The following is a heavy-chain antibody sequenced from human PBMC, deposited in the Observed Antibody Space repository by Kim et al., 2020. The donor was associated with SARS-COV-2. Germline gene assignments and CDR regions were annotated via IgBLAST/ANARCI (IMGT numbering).Heavy chain of an antibody. CDR2: ISAYNGNT. J-gene: IGHJ6*02. CDR1: GYTFTSYG. D-gene: IGHD2-21*02. CDR3: ARFDRVVVTAIPGAHYYYGMDV. V-gene: IGHV1-18*01. Sequence: ASVKVSCKASGYTFTSYGISWVRQAPGQGLEWMGWISAYNGNTNYAQKLQGRVTMTTDTSTSTAYMELRSLRSDDTAVYYCARFDRVVVTAIPGAHYYYGMDVWGQGTTVTVSS.